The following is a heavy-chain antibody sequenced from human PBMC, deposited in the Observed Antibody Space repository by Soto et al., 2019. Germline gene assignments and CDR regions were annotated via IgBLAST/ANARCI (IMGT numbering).Heavy chain of an antibody. CDR2: ISYAGVNK. CDR3: AKAVYNWNDWLLDY. J-gene: IGHJ4*02. D-gene: IGHD1-1*01. CDR1: GFTFSTYG. V-gene: IGHV3-30*18. Sequence: QVQLVESGGGVVQPGRSLRLSCAASGFTFSTYGMHWVRQDPVNVLEWVAGISYAGVNKYYAESVKGRFTISRDNSKNPLYLQMNHLRAEDTAVYYCAKAVYNWNDWLLDYWGQVTLVTVS.